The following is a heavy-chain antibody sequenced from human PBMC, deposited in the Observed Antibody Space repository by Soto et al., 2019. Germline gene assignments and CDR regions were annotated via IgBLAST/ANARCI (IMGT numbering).Heavy chain of an antibody. CDR3: ARGLGRVPVAAGFDY. D-gene: IGHD3-10*01. J-gene: IGHJ4*02. CDR2: ISISSSNI. V-gene: IGHV3-21*01. CDR1: GFTFSNYS. Sequence: GGSLRLSCAASGFTFSNYSMSWVRQAPGKGLEWVSTISISSSNIFYAGSVKGRFTISRDNAKNSLYLQMDSLRVEDTAVYFCARGLGRVPVAAGFDYWGQGTLLTVSS.